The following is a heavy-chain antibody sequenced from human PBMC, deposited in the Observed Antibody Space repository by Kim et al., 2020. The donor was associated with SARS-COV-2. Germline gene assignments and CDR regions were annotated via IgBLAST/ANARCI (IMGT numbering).Heavy chain of an antibody. Sequence: GGSLRLSCAASGFTFSSYGMHWVRQAPGKGLEWVAVIWYDGSNKYYADSVKGRFTISRDNSKNTLYLQMNSLRAEDTAVYYCAREFTIFGVVNAGPPDYWGQGTLVTVSS. D-gene: IGHD3-3*01. CDR2: IWYDGSNK. CDR3: AREFTIFGVVNAGPPDY. J-gene: IGHJ4*02. CDR1: GFTFSSYG. V-gene: IGHV3-33*01.